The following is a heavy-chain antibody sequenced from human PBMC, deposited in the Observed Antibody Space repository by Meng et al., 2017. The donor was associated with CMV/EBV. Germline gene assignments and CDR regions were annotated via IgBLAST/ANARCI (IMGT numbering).Heavy chain of an antibody. D-gene: IGHD3-16*02. V-gene: IGHV3-21*05. CDR3: ARDFILSGNYYYYYGMDV. Sequence: GESLKISCAASGFTFSSYSMNWVRQAPGKGLEWVSYISSSSSYIYYADSVKGRFTISRDNAKNSLYLQMNSLRAEDTAVYYCARDFILSGNYYYYYGMDVWGQGTTVTVSS. J-gene: IGHJ6*02. CDR2: ISSSSSYI. CDR1: GFTFSSYS.